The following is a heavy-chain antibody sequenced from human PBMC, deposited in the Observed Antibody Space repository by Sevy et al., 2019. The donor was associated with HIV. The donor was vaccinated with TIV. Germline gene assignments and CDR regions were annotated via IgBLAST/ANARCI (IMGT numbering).Heavy chain of an antibody. J-gene: IGHJ4*02. CDR1: GVSVSSDTYY. CDR2: VYHNGST. D-gene: IGHD3-22*01. CDR3: AREPYFFDKSGYYWDY. V-gene: IGHV4-61*01. Sequence: SETLSLTCAVSGVSVSSDTYYWSWIRQPPGKGLEWIGYVYHNGSTNYSPSFKSRVTISVDTSKNQFSLRLFSVAAADTAVYYCAREPYFFDKSGYYWDYWGQGALVTVSS.